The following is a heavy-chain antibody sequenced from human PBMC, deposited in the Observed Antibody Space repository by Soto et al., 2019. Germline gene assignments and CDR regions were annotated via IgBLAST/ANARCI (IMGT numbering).Heavy chain of an antibody. D-gene: IGHD6-6*01. CDR1: GYGLRDLS. J-gene: IGHJ6*02. CDR2: FDPEDGET. CDR3: ATDALRPDRSSRQSYGMDV. V-gene: IGHV1-24*01. Sequence: ASALTSCKVSGYGLRDLSRHWVRQAHGKGLEWMGGFDPEDGETIYAQKFQGRVTMTEDTSTDTAYMELSSLRSEDTAVYYCATDALRPDRSSRQSYGMDVWGQGTTVTVSS.